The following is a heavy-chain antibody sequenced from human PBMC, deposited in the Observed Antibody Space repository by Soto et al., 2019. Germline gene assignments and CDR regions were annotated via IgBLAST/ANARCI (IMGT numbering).Heavy chain of an antibody. Sequence: QITFKASGPTLVKPTQTLTLTCTLSGFSLSTSGVGVGWFRQPPGKSLEGLALIYWDDDKRYRPSLKSRLTITKDTSKNQVVLTMTNIDPVDTATYCCVFTYYDILTGYSPDYLGQGTLVTVSS. CDR2: IYWDDDK. CDR1: GFSLSTSGVG. CDR3: VFTYYDILTGYSPDY. V-gene: IGHV2-5*02. J-gene: IGHJ4*02. D-gene: IGHD3-9*01.